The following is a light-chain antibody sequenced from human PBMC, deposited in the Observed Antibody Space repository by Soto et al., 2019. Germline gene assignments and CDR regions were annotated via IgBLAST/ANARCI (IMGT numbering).Light chain of an antibody. CDR2: DAS. CDR1: QSISRR. CDR3: QQYNDYWT. Sequence: DIQMTQSPSTLSASIRDIVIITFRASQSISRRLAWYQHKPGKAPKLLIYDASTLASGVPLRFSGSGSGTEFTLTISNLQPDDFATYYCQQYNDYWTFGQGTKVDIK. J-gene: IGKJ1*01. V-gene: IGKV1-5*01.